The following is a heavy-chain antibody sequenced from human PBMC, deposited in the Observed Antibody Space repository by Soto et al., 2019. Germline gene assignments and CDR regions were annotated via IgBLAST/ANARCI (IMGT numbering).Heavy chain of an antibody. CDR3: AAGGGFLNSRMVPFDP. CDR1: GGSLSGSS. V-gene: IGHV4-34*01. Sequence: SETLSLTCAISGGSLSGSSWNWIRQFPGKGLEWIGEINHRGSINYNPSVRSRVTISVDKSRNQFSLKLSSVTAADTAVYYCAAGGGFLNSRMVPFDPWGQGTLVTVSS. CDR2: INHRGSI. J-gene: IGHJ5*02. D-gene: IGHD3-10*01.